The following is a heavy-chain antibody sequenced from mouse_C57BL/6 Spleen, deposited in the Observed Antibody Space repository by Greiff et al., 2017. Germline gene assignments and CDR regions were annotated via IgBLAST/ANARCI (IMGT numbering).Heavy chain of an antibody. CDR2: IWSDGST. Sequence: VQRVESGPGLVAPSQSLSITCTVSGFSLTSYGVHWVRQPPGKGLEWLVVIWSDGSTTYNSALKSRLSISKDNSKSQVFLKMNSLQTDDTAMYYCARHEGVLLRGAMDYWGQGTSVTVSS. V-gene: IGHV2-6-1*01. D-gene: IGHD1-1*01. CDR1: GFSLTSYG. J-gene: IGHJ4*01. CDR3: ARHEGVLLRGAMDY.